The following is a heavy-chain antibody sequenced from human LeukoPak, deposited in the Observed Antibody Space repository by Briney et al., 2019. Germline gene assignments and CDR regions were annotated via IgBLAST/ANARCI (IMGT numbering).Heavy chain of an antibody. V-gene: IGHV1-2*02. CDR2: INPNSGGT. Sequence: ASVKVSCKASGYTFTGYYMHWVRQAPGQGLEWMGWINPNSGGTNYAQKFQGRVTMTRDTSISTAYMELSRLRSDDTAVYYCAKRGNSGGAYYGMDVWGQGTTVTVSS. CDR3: AKRGNSGGAYYGMDV. CDR1: GYTFTGYY. D-gene: IGHD2-15*01. J-gene: IGHJ6*02.